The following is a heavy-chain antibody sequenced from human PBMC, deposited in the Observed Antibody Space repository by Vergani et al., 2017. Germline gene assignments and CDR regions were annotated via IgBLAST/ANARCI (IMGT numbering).Heavy chain of an antibody. CDR2: ISSSSSYI. Sequence: EVQLVESGGGLVKPGGSLRLSCAASGFTFSSYSMNWVRQAPGKGLEWVSSISSSSSYIYYADSVKGRFTISRDNSKNTLYLQMNSLRAEDTAVYYCARQKYSSSGHFDYWGQGTLVTVSS. D-gene: IGHD6-6*01. V-gene: IGHV3-21*04. CDR3: ARQKYSSSGHFDY. CDR1: GFTFSSYS. J-gene: IGHJ4*02.